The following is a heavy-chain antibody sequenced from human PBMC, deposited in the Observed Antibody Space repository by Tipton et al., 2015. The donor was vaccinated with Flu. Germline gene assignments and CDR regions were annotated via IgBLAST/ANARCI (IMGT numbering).Heavy chain of an antibody. CDR1: GFTLSAYT. J-gene: IGHJ5*01. D-gene: IGHD2/OR15-2a*01. CDR3: AREGLLKGFDS. V-gene: IGHV3-64*02. Sequence: AVSGFTLSAYTFHWVRQAPGKGLEYVSVFTNVGKAYYIDSVKGRFTLSRDSSQNTLYLQMVSLRPEDTAVYYCAREGLLKGFDSWGQGALVTVSS. CDR2: FTNVGKA.